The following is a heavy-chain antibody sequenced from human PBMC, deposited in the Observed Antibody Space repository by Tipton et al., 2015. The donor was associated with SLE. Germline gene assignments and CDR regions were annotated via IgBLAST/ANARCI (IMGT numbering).Heavy chain of an antibody. CDR3: ARGYRYFDWLSSYYFDY. D-gene: IGHD3-9*01. CDR1: GGSISSYY. Sequence: TLSLTCTVSGGSISSYYWSWIRQPPGKGLEWIGYIYYSGSTNYNPSLKSRVTISVDTPKNQFSLKLSSVTAADTAVYYCARGYRYFDWLSSYYFDYWGQGTLVTVSS. V-gene: IGHV4-59*01. J-gene: IGHJ4*02. CDR2: IYYSGST.